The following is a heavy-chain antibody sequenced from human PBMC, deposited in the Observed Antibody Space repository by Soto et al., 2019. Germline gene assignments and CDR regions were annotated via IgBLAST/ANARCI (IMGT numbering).Heavy chain of an antibody. CDR3: ARVDTKVRGVINPFSYYYYYGMDV. J-gene: IGHJ6*02. CDR1: GYTFTSYG. V-gene: IGHV1-18*04. D-gene: IGHD3-10*01. CDR2: ISADNGNT. Sequence: QVQLVQSGAEVKKPGASVKVSCKASGYTFTSYGISWVRQAPGQGLEWMGWISADNGNTNYAQKLQGRVTMTTDTSTSTAYMELRSLRYDDTAVYYCARVDTKVRGVINPFSYYYYYGMDVWGQGTTVTVSS.